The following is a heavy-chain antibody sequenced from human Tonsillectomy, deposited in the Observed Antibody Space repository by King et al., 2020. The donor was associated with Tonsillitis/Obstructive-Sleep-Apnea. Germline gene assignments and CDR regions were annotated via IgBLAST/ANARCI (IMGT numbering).Heavy chain of an antibody. V-gene: IGHV1-69*01. J-gene: IGHJ4*02. CDR2: SIPIFGTA. CDR1: GGTFSSYA. CDR3: AREDYVWGSYRYTAGAY. D-gene: IGHD3-16*02. Sequence: VQLVESGAEVKKPGSSVKVSCKAPGGTFSSYALSWVRQAPGQGLEWMGGSIPIFGTANYAQKFQGRVTITADESTSTAYMELSSLRSEDTAVYYCAREDYVWGSYRYTAGAYWGPGTLVTVSS.